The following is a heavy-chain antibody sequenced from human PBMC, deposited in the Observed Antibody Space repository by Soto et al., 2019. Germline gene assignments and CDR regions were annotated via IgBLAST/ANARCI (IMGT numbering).Heavy chain of an antibody. CDR3: ARGGGTMIVVVTYYYGMDV. V-gene: IGHV1-2*04. CDR1: GYTFTGYY. CDR2: INPNSGGT. J-gene: IGHJ6*02. Sequence: GASVKVSCKASGYTFTGYYMHWVRQAPGQGLEWMGWINPNSGGTNYAQKFQGWVTMTRDTSISTAYMELSRLRSDDTAVYYCARGGGTMIVVVTYYYGMDVWGQGTTVTVSS. D-gene: IGHD3-22*01.